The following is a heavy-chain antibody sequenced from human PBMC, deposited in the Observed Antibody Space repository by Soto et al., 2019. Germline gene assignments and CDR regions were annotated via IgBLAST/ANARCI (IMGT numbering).Heavy chain of an antibody. Sequence: QVQLVESGGGVVQPGRSLRLSCAASGFTFSSYAMHWVHQAPGKGLEWVAVISYDGSNKYYADSVKGRFTISRDNSKNTLYLQMNSLRAEDTAVYYCAGDRYGGNYFDQWGQGTLVTASS. CDR3: AGDRYGGNYFDQ. CDR2: ISYDGSNK. J-gene: IGHJ4*02. D-gene: IGHD2-15*01. CDR1: GFTFSSYA. V-gene: IGHV3-30-3*01.